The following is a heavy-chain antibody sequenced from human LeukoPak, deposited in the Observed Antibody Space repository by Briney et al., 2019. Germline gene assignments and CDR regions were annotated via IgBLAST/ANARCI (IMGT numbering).Heavy chain of an antibody. CDR3: ARAGGGYFDY. D-gene: IGHD4-23*01. CDR1: GFTFSSYW. CDR2: IKEDGSET. J-gene: IGHJ4*02. Sequence: GGSLRLSCAVSGFTFSSYWMSWVRQAPGMGLELVANIKEDGSETYYVDSVKGRFTISRDNARNSVYLQMNRLRAGDTAVYYCARAGGGYFDYWGQGTLVTVSP. V-gene: IGHV3-7*03.